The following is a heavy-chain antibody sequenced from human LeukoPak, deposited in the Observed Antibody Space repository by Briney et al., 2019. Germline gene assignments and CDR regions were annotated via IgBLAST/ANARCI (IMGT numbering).Heavy chain of an antibody. CDR1: GFTFDDYA. Sequence: GGSLRLSCAASGFTFDDYAMHWVRQAPGKGLEWVSGISWNSGSIGYAASVKGRFTISRDNAKNSLYLQMNSLRAEDTALYYCAKDISFYDSSGFDAFDIWGQGTMGTVSS. V-gene: IGHV3-9*01. J-gene: IGHJ3*02. CDR2: ISWNSGSI. CDR3: AKDISFYDSSGFDAFDI. D-gene: IGHD3-22*01.